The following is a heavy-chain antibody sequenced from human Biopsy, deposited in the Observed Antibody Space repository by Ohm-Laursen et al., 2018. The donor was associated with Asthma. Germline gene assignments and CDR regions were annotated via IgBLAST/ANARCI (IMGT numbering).Heavy chain of an antibody. CDR2: IYYSGRT. D-gene: IGHD6-6*01. J-gene: IGHJ2*01. CDR1: GDAMSTSGSY. Sequence: SETLSLTCIVSGDAMSTSGSYWGWIRQSPGRGLEWIGSIYYSGRTSYNPSLESRVTISADTSKNHFSQKVTSVTAAETAVYFCARAVSSSSYWYFDLWGRGDLVTVSS. CDR3: ARAVSSSSYWYFDL. V-gene: IGHV4-39*02.